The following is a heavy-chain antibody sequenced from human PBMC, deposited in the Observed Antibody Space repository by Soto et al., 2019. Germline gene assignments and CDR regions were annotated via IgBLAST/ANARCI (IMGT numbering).Heavy chain of an antibody. V-gene: IGHV3-48*01. CDR1: GFTFSSYS. CDR3: VSPVECRTTSCSR. J-gene: IGHJ4*02. CDR2: ISSSSNSI. Sequence: GGALRLSCAASGFTFSSYSMNWVRQAPGKGLEWVSYISSSSNSIYYADSVKGRFTISRDNAKNSLHLQMNSLRAEDTAVYYCVSPVECRTTSCSRWGQGTLVTV. D-gene: IGHD2-2*01.